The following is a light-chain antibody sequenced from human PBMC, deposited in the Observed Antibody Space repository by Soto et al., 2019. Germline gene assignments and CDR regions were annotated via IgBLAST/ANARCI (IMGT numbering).Light chain of an antibody. CDR3: QQRSDWPWT. CDR2: HAS. V-gene: IGKV3-11*01. J-gene: IGKJ1*01. Sequence: EIVLTQSPVTLSLSPGDRVTLSCRASQSVRTYLAWYQVKPGQAPRLLIYHASRRASGVPARFSGSGSGTDFTLTISSLEPEDFVVYYCQQRSDWPWTFGQGTKVDIK. CDR1: QSVRTY.